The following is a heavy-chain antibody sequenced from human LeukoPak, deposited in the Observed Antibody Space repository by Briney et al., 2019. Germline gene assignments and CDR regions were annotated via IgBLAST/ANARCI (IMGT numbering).Heavy chain of an antibody. CDR2: ISGQSKYI. CDR1: GFTFSSYS. D-gene: IGHD5-18*01. V-gene: IGHV3-21*04. Sequence: GGSLRLSCAASGFTFSSYSMNWVRQAPEKGLEWVSSISGQSKYIYYADSVRGRFAISRDNAKNSLYLQMNSLRAEDTAVYYCAKDWGRRYGYPFDYWGQGALVTVSS. J-gene: IGHJ4*02. CDR3: AKDWGRRYGYPFDY.